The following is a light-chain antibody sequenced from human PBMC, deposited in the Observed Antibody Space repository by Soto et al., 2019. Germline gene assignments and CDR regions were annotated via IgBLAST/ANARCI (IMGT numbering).Light chain of an antibody. Sequence: QSVLTQPASVSGYPGQSITISSTGTSSDVGAYDFVSWYQQHPDKAPKLMIYEVSNRPSGVSNRFSGSKSVNTATLTISGLQAEDEADYYCSSYTSSSTRVFGTGTKVTVL. CDR3: SSYTSSSTRV. CDR2: EVS. J-gene: IGLJ1*01. V-gene: IGLV2-14*03. CDR1: SSDVGAYDF.